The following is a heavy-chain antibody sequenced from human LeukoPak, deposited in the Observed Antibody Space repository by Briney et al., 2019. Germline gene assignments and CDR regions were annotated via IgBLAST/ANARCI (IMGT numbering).Heavy chain of an antibody. V-gene: IGHV4-59*01. CDR2: IYYSGST. D-gene: IGHD5-18*01. J-gene: IGHJ4*02. Sequence: SETLSLTCTISGGSISSYYWSWIRQPPGKGLEWIGYIYYSGSTNYNPALKSRVTISVDTSKNQFSLKLSSVTAADTAVYYCARGYPLFDYWGQGTLVTVSS. CDR3: ARGYPLFDY. CDR1: GGSISSYY.